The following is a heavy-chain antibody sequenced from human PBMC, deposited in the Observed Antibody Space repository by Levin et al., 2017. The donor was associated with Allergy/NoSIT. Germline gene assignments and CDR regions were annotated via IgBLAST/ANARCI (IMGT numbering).Heavy chain of an antibody. V-gene: IGHV3-30*15. CDR3: ARDTAAGGSGWGSLDY. D-gene: IGHD6-19*01. Sequence: QTGESLKISCAASGFTFSPYAFHWVRQAPGKGLEGVALVAYDGFKKSYADSVKGRFTISRDNSKNTVDLQMSSLRPEDTGVYYCARDTAAGGSGWGSLDYWGQGTLVIVSS. CDR1: GFTFSPYA. CDR2: VAYDGFKK. J-gene: IGHJ4*02.